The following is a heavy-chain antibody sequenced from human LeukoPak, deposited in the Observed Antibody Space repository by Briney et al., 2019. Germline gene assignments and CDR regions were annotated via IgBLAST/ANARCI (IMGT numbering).Heavy chain of an antibody. CDR3: ARPSRRYSYGLDY. D-gene: IGHD5-18*01. Sequence: SETLSLTCTVSGGSINSSNYSWGWIRQPPGKGLEWIGGIFYSGSTYYNPSLKSRVTISVDTSKNQFSLKLNSVAAADTAVYYCARPSRRYSYGLDYWGQGTLVTVSS. CDR1: GGSINSSNYS. CDR2: IFYSGST. J-gene: IGHJ4*02. V-gene: IGHV4-39*01.